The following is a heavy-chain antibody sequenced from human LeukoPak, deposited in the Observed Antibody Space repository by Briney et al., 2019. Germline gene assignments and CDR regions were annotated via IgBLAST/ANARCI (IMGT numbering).Heavy chain of an antibody. J-gene: IGHJ5*02. V-gene: IGHV3-23*01. CDR2: IGGSGGST. D-gene: IGHD4-23*01. CDR3: AKDTTTVGNWFDP. CDR1: GFTFTSYA. Sequence: GGSLRLSCAASGFTFTSYAMSWVRQAPGKGLEWVSAIGGSGGSTYYADSVKGRFTISRDNSKNTLYVQMTSLRAEDTAVYYCAKDTTTVGNWFDPWGQGTLVTVSS.